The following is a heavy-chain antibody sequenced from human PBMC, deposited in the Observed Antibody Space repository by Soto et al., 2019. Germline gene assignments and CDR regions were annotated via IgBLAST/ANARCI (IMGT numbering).Heavy chain of an antibody. CDR1: GFTLSSYS. J-gene: IGHJ4*02. CDR3: ARDIDG. D-gene: IGHD2-15*01. CDR2: ISSSSSTK. V-gene: IGHV3-48*01. Sequence: PGGSLRLSCAASGFTLSSYSMNWVRLAPGKGLEWVSYISSSSSTKFYADSVKGRFTISRDNARNSLYLQMNSLRSVDTSVDYCARDIDGGAQGSLVPVSS.